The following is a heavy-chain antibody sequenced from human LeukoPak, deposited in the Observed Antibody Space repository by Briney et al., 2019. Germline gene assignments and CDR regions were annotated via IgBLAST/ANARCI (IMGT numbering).Heavy chain of an antibody. V-gene: IGHV1-2*02. Sequence: GASVKVSCKASGYTFTGYYMHWVRQAPGQGLEWMGWINPDSGGTNYAQKFQGRVTMTRDTSISTAYMELSRLRSDDTAVYYCVRANIAARTFDYWGQGTLVTVSS. CDR1: GYTFTGYY. CDR3: VRANIAARTFDY. CDR2: INPDSGGT. D-gene: IGHD6-6*01. J-gene: IGHJ4*02.